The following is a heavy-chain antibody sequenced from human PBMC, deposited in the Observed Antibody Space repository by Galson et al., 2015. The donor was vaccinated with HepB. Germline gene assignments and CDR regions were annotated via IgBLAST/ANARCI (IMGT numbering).Heavy chain of an antibody. J-gene: IGHJ5*02. V-gene: IGHV1-8*01. CDR1: GYTFTPYD. D-gene: IGHD2-15*01. CDR3: ARQSGAYPWFDP. Sequence: SVKVSCKASGYTFTPYDINWVRQANGQGLEWMGWMNPNSGNTGYAQKFQGRVTMTRNPSISTAYMELSSLRSEDTAIYYCARQSGAYPWFDPWGQGTLVTVSS. CDR2: MNPNSGNT.